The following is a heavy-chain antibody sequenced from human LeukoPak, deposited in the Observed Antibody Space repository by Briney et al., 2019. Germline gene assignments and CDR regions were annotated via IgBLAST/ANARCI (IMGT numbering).Heavy chain of an antibody. CDR2: ISYRGST. CDR1: GASISRYY. Sequence: SETLSLTCTVSGASISRYYWSWIRQPPGKALEWIGHISYRGSTNYNPSLNSRVTVSVDTSKNQFSLKLSSVTAADTAVYYCAGLIRPGWFDPWGQGTLVTISS. CDR3: AGLIRPGWFDP. V-gene: IGHV4-59*08. J-gene: IGHJ5*02. D-gene: IGHD1-14*01.